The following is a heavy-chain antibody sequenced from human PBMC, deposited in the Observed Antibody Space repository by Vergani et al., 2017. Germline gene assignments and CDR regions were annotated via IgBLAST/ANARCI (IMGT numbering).Heavy chain of an antibody. D-gene: IGHD5-12*01. CDR2: IYNTGGT. V-gene: IGHV4-61*02. Sequence: QVQLKESGPGLVGPSETLSLTCTVPGGPFSGGSHYWSWILQSAGKGLEWIGRIYNTGGTNYDPSLKTRVTMSVDTSKNQFSLKLASVTAADTAIYYCAGFSSGFVAWGPGTPVTVSS. J-gene: IGHJ4*02. CDR1: GGPFSGGSHY. CDR3: AGFSSGFVA.